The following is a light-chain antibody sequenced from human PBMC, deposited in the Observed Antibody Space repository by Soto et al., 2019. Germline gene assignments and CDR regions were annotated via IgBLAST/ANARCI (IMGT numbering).Light chain of an antibody. J-gene: IGLJ1*01. CDR2: EVT. CDR1: STDIGAYNY. Sequence: QSALTQPASVSGSPGQSITISCTGTSTDIGAYNYVSWYQQHPGKAPKLLIYEVTNRPSGVSNRFSGSKSGNTASLTISGLQAEDEANNYCNSYTTLSTRVFGTGTKVTVL. V-gene: IGLV2-14*01. CDR3: NSYTTLSTRV.